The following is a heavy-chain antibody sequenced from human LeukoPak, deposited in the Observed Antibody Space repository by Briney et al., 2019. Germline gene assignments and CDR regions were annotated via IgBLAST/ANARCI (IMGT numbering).Heavy chain of an antibody. J-gene: IGHJ4*02. CDR2: ISSISSTI. Sequence: GGSLRLSCAASGFTFSSYSMSWARQAPGKGLEWLAFISSISSTIYYADSVKGRFTVSRDNAKNSLYLQMNSLRDEDTAVYYCARHSNWAAAAPLPFDDWGQGTLVTVSS. CDR3: ARHSNWAAAAPLPFDD. V-gene: IGHV3-48*02. D-gene: IGHD6-13*01. CDR1: GFTFSSYS.